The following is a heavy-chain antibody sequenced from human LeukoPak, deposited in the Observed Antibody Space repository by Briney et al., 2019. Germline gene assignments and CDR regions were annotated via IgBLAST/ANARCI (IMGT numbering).Heavy chain of an antibody. CDR3: VKDTSSGSYYYFDC. CDR1: GFTFSRYG. CDR2: IKSSGSST. J-gene: IGHJ4*02. V-gene: IGHV3-64D*06. Sequence: PVGSLRLSCSVSGFTFSRYGMYWVRQAPGKGLEYVSAIKSSGSSTNYADSVKDRFTISRDNSKNTLFLQMTSLRAEDTAVYYCVKDTSSGSYYYFDCWGQGILVTVSS. D-gene: IGHD1-26*01.